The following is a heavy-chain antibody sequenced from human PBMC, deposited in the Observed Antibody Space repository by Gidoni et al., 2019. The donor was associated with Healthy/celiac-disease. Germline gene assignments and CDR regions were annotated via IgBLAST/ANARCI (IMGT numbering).Heavy chain of an antibody. CDR1: GFTFADDG. D-gene: IGHD6-19*01. Sequence: EVQLVESGGGVVRPGGSLRLHWAAAGFTFADDGMSWVRQAPGKGLEWVSGINWNGVSTGYADSVKGRFTISRDNAKNSLYLQMNSLRAEDTALYHCAREGIAVAGTDYYFDYWGQGTLVTVSS. CDR3: AREGIAVAGTDYYFDY. J-gene: IGHJ4*02. V-gene: IGHV3-20*01. CDR2: INWNGVST.